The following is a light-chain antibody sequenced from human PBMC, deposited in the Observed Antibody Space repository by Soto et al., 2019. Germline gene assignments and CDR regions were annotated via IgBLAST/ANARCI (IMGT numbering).Light chain of an antibody. J-gene: IGKJ1*01. Sequence: DIQMTQSPSILSASVGDRVTITCRASQSISSWLAWYQQKPGKAPKLLIYAASSLQSGIPSRFSGSGSETDFTLTISSLQPEDFATYYCQQSYSTPWTSGQGTKVDIK. CDR3: QQSYSTPWT. CDR2: AAS. CDR1: QSISSW. V-gene: IGKV1-39*01.